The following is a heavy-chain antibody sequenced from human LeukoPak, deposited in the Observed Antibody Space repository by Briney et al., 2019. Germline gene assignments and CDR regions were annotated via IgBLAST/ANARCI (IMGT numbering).Heavy chain of an antibody. CDR1: GFTFSNYW. J-gene: IGHJ4*02. D-gene: IGHD6-19*01. CDR3: AMRIAVAGSLDY. CDR2: IKQDGSEK. V-gene: IGHV3-7*01. Sequence: GGSLRLSCVASGFTFSNYWMSWVRQAPGKGLEWVANIKQDGSEKYYVDSVKGRFTISRDNAKNSLYLQMNSLRAEDTAVYYCAMRIAVAGSLDYWGQGTLVTVSS.